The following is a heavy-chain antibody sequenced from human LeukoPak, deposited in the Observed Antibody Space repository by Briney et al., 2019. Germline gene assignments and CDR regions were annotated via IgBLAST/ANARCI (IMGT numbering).Heavy chain of an antibody. CDR1: GGSISSGDYY. CDR3: ARDLLNEGNHLDY. V-gene: IGHV4-30-4*01. CDR2: IYYSGST. D-gene: IGHD4-23*01. Sequence: KPSQTLSLTCTVSGGSISSGDYYWSWIRQPPGKGLEWIGYIYYSGSTYYNPSLKSRVTISVDTSKNQFSLKLSSVTAADTAVYYCARDLLNEGNHLDYWGQGTLVTVPS. J-gene: IGHJ4*02.